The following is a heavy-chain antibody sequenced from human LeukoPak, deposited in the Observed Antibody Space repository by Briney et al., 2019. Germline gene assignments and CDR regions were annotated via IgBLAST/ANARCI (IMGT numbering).Heavy chain of an antibody. CDR1: GYTFTDYY. J-gene: IGHJ5*02. Sequence: ASVKVSCKASGYTFTDYYMHWVRQAPGQGLEWMGWINPNSGGTNYAQKFQGRVTMTRDTSISTAYMDLSRLRSDDTAVYYCARALKRDWIMFDPWGQGTLVTVSS. CDR2: INPNSGGT. V-gene: IGHV1-2*02. CDR3: ARALKRDWIMFDP. D-gene: IGHD2-2*03.